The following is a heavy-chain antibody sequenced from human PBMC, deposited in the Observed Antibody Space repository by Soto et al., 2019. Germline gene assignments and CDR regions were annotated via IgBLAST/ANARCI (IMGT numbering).Heavy chain of an antibody. CDR3: ERGPGKAEAIDY. Sequence: QGQVVESGGGVVQPGTSLRLSCAASGFRFTNFGMPWVRQAPGQGLACVAVIWQYGKNKYYADSVVGRFTITRDNSKNTMYLQMTSLRDEETAVYSCERGPGKAEAIDYWGLGTMGSVSS. J-gene: IGHJ4*02. CDR1: GFRFTNFG. V-gene: IGHV3-33*01. D-gene: IGHD1-1*01. CDR2: IWQYGKNK.